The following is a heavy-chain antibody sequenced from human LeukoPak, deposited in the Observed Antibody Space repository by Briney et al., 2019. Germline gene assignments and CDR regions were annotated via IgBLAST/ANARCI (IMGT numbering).Heavy chain of an antibody. Sequence: PGGSLRLSCAASGFTFTSTWMSWVRQAPGKGLEWVGRIKGKTAAGAPDYVASVKGRFTISRDDSKNTLFLQMNSLRAEDTAVYYCARDGSGSTWGQGTLVTVSS. CDR1: GFTFTSTW. J-gene: IGHJ5*02. CDR2: IKGKTAAGAP. CDR3: ARDGSGST. D-gene: IGHD6-19*01. V-gene: IGHV3-15*01.